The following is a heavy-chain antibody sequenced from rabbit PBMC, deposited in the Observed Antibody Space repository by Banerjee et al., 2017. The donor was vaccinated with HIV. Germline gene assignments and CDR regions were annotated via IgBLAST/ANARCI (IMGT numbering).Heavy chain of an antibody. V-gene: IGHV1S45*01. Sequence: QEQLVESGGGLVQPEASLTLTCTASGFSFSSSYYMCWVRQAPGKGLEWIAYIYPGYGTTDYASWVNGRFAISLDNAQNTVDLQMTSLTAADTATYFCARAAGYAGYGYATGFDLWGQGTLVTVS. CDR2: IYPGYGTT. J-gene: IGHJ4*01. D-gene: IGHD6-1*01. CDR1: GFSFSSSYY. CDR3: ARAAGYAGYGYATGFDL.